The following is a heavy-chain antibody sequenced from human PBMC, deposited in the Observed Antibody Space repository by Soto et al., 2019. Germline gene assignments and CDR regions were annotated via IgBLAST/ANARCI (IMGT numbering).Heavy chain of an antibody. CDR3: ARDFLHRRGAFDI. Sequence: QVQLVESGGGVVQPGRSLRLSCAASGFTFSSSGMHWVRQAPGQGLEWVAVIWYDGSNKYYADSVKGRFTISRDNSKNTLYLQMNSLRAEDTAVYYCARDFLHRRGAFDIWGQGTMVTVSS. CDR1: GFTFSSSG. CDR2: IWYDGSNK. J-gene: IGHJ3*02. V-gene: IGHV3-33*01.